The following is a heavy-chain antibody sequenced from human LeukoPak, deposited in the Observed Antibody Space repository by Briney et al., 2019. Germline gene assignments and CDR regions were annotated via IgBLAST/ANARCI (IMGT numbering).Heavy chain of an antibody. J-gene: IGHJ5*02. D-gene: IGHD2-15*01. CDR3: ARGSGSGGNAAFDP. CDR2: IGTAGDT. V-gene: IGHV3-13*01. Sequence: GGSLRLSCAASGFTFSSYDMHWVRQAPGKGLEWVSAIGTAGDTYYPGSVKGRFTISRENAKNSLYLQMNSLRAGDTAVYYCARGSGSGGNAAFDPWGQGTLVTVSS. CDR1: GFTFSSYD.